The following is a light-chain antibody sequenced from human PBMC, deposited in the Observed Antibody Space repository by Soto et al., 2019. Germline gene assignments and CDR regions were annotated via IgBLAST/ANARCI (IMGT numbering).Light chain of an antibody. V-gene: IGLV1-44*01. CDR2: SNN. Sequence: QSVLTQPPSASGTPWQRVTISCSGSSSNIGSNAVNWYQQLPGTAPKLLIYSNNQRTSGVPDRFSGSKSGTSASLAISGLQSEDEADYYCAAWDVSLNGYVFGTGTKVTVL. CDR3: AAWDVSLNGYV. J-gene: IGLJ1*01. CDR1: SSNIGSNA.